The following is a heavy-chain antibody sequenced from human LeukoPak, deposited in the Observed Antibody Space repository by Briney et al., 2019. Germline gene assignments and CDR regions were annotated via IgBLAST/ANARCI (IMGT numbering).Heavy chain of an antibody. CDR1: GGSISSGDYY. CDR2: IYYSGST. CDR3: ARGSSRGYSYANWFDP. V-gene: IGHV4-30-4*01. D-gene: IGHD5-18*01. J-gene: IGHJ5*02. Sequence: SETLSLTCTASGGSISSGDYYWSWIRQPPGKGLEWIGYIYYSGSTYYNPSLKSRVTISVDTSKNQFSLKLSSVTAADTAVYYCARGSSRGYSYANWFDPWGQGTLVTVSS.